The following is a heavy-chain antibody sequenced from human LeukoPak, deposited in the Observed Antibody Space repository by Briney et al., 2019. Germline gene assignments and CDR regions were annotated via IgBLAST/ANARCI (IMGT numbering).Heavy chain of an antibody. J-gene: IGHJ3*02. D-gene: IGHD3-22*01. Sequence: PSETLSLTCAVSGYSISSGYYWGWIRQPPGKGLEWIGSIYHSGSTYYNPSLKSRVTISVDTSKNQFSLKLSSVTAADTAVYYCAREKAITTIVVARRSAFDIWGQGTMVTVSS. CDR1: GYSISSGYY. CDR3: AREKAITTIVVARRSAFDI. V-gene: IGHV4-38-2*02. CDR2: IYHSGST.